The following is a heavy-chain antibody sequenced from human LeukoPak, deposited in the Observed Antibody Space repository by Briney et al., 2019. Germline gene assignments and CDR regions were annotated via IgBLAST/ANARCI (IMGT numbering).Heavy chain of an antibody. CDR1: GYRLTSNW. J-gene: IGHJ5*02. CDR2: IYPGYSDV. CDR3: VRFALSSSLDH. Sequence: PGESLKISCKISGYRLTSNWIGWVRQVPGKGLEWMGFIYPGYSDVKYSPTFQGQVTFSVDASISTAYLQLSGLRASDTAIYYCVRFALSSSLDHWGQGTLVTVSS. V-gene: IGHV5-51*01. D-gene: IGHD6-13*01.